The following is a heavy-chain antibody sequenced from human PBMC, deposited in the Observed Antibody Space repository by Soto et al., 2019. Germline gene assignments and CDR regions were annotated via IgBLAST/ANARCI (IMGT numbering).Heavy chain of an antibody. J-gene: IGHJ4*02. D-gene: IGHD5-12*01. V-gene: IGHV1-18*01. CDR2: INAYNGNT. Sequence: QVQLVQSGAEVKKPGASVKVSCKASGYTFTSYGISWVRQAPGQGLEWMGWINAYNGNTNYAKNPQGRVTMTTAPSTSTAYLELRTLRSDDTAVYYCARDNGYESDYWGQGTLVTVSS. CDR1: GYTFTSYG. CDR3: ARDNGYESDY.